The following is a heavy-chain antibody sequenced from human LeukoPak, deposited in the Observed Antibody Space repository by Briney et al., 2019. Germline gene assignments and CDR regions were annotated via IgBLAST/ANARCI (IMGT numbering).Heavy chain of an antibody. V-gene: IGHV3-30*14. D-gene: IGHD1-26*01. CDR2: ISYDGSNK. J-gene: IGHJ4*02. Sequence: PGGSLRLSCAASGFTFSSYAMHWVRQAPGKGLEWVAVISYDGSNKYYADSVKGRFTISRDNSKNTLYLQMNSLRAEDTAVYYCARDGGSYYYHFDYWGQGTLVTVSS. CDR1: GFTFSSYA. CDR3: ARDGGSYYYHFDY.